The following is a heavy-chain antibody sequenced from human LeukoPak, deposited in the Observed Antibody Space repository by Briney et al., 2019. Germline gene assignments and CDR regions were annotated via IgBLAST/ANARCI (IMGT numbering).Heavy chain of an antibody. D-gene: IGHD1-26*01. CDR1: GFTFSDYN. CDR3: AKRPMAGSGSSPNRHFDY. V-gene: IGHV3-30-3*02. Sequence: GGSLRLSCAASGFTFSDYNMHWVRQAPGKGLDWVALMSPDGNKKYYADSVKGRFTISRDNSKNTVDLQLNSLRAEDTAVYYCAKRPMAGSGSSPNRHFDYWGQGTLVTVSS. CDR2: MSPDGNKK. J-gene: IGHJ4*02.